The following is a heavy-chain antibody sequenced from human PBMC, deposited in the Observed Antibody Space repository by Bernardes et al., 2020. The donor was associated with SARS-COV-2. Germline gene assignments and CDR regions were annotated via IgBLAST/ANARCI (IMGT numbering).Heavy chain of an antibody. CDR2: ISGTGRGAGNT. Sequence: LRLSCAASGFIFNIYTMNWVRQGPGKGLEWVSSISGTGRGAGNTYYADAVKGRFIISRDNSKSMLSLEMSSLRAEDTAVYYCVKSHTGDGSFDYWGQGTLVTVSA. CDR3: VKSHTGDGSFDY. V-gene: IGHV3-23*01. D-gene: IGHD2-21*02. CDR1: GFIFNIYT. J-gene: IGHJ4*02.